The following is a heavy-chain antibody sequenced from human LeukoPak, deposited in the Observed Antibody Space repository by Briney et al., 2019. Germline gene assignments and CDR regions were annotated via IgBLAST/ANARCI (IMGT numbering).Heavy chain of an antibody. J-gene: IGHJ4*02. Sequence: GGSLRLSCAASGFTFSSYWMSWVRQAPGKGLEWVANIKQDGSEKYYVDSVKGRFTISRDNSKNTLYLQMNSLRAEDTAVYYCAKDRGYSYGYYFDYWGQGTLVTVSS. D-gene: IGHD5-18*01. CDR3: AKDRGYSYGYYFDY. V-gene: IGHV3-7*03. CDR1: GFTFSSYW. CDR2: IKQDGSEK.